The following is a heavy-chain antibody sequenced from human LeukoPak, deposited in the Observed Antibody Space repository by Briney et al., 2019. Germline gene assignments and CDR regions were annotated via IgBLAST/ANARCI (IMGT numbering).Heavy chain of an antibody. D-gene: IGHD3-10*01. Sequence: SETLFLTCTVSGGSISSSSYFWDWIRQPPGKGLEWIGNIYYTGITDCNPSLKSRVTMSVDTSNNLFSLQVNSVTATDTAVYYCARHVAYGPLEIWGQGTMVTVSS. CDR3: ARHVAYGPLEI. CDR1: GGSISSSSYF. J-gene: IGHJ3*02. V-gene: IGHV4-39*01. CDR2: IYYTGIT.